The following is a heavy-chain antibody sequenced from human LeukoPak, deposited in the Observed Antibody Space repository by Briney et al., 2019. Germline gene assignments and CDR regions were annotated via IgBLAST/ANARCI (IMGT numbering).Heavy chain of an antibody. Sequence: ASVKVSCKASGYTFTSYDINWVRQATGQGLEWMGWMNPNSGNTGYAQKFQGRVTMTRDTSISTAYMELSRLRSDDTAVYYCARERYQLRDFDYWGQGTLVTVSS. D-gene: IGHD2-2*01. CDR1: GYTFTSYD. V-gene: IGHV1-8*01. CDR3: ARERYQLRDFDY. CDR2: MNPNSGNT. J-gene: IGHJ4*02.